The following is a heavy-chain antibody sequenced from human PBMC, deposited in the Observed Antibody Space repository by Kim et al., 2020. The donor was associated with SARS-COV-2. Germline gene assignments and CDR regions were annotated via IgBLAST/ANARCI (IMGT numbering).Heavy chain of an antibody. J-gene: IGHJ4*02. CDR1: GFTVSSNY. V-gene: IGHV3-66*01. Sequence: GGSLRLSCAASGFTVSSNYMSWVRQAPGKGLEWVSVIYSGGSTYYADSVKGRFTISRDNSKNTLYLQMNSLRAEDTAVYYCARAVMGYSYGHFDYWGQGTLVTVSS. CDR2: IYSGGST. D-gene: IGHD5-18*01. CDR3: ARAVMGYSYGHFDY.